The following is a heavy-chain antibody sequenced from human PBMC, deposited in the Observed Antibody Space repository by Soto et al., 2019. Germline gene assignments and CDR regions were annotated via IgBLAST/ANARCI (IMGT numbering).Heavy chain of an antibody. J-gene: IGHJ5*02. D-gene: IGHD2-15*01. Sequence: SETLSLTCTVSVGSISRSSYSWAWIRQPPGKGLEWIGTLYYSGNTYCNPSLKSRVTISVDTSKNQFSLKLSSVTAADTAVYYCATRQGGSYNWFDPWGQGTLVTVSS. CDR3: ATRQGGSYNWFDP. CDR2: LYYSGNT. CDR1: VGSISRSSYS. V-gene: IGHV4-39*01.